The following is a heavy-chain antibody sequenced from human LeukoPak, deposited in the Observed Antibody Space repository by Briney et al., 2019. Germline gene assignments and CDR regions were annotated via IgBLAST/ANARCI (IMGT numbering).Heavy chain of an antibody. CDR2: MYTSGST. Sequence: PSETLSLTCTVSGDSISNYYWNWIRQPAGKGLEWIGRMYTSGSTNYNPSLRGRVTMSVDTSKNQFSLKLSSVTAADTAVYYCARPGRSGALDIWGQGTMVTVSS. V-gene: IGHV4-4*07. CDR3: ARPGRSGALDI. D-gene: IGHD3-10*01. J-gene: IGHJ3*02. CDR1: GDSISNYY.